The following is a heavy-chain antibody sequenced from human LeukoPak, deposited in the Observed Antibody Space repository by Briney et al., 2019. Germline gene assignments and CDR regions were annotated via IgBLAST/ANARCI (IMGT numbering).Heavy chain of an antibody. D-gene: IGHD1-26*01. J-gene: IGHJ4*02. CDR1: GFTFSSYS. Sequence: GGSLRLSCAASGFTFSSYSMNWVRQAPGKGLEWVSSISSSSSYIYYADSVKGRFTISRDNAKNSLYLQMNSLRAEDTTVYYCASYSGSYYGGEYYFDYWGQGTLVTVSS. CDR3: ASYSGSYYGGEYYFDY. CDR2: ISSSSSYI. V-gene: IGHV3-21*01.